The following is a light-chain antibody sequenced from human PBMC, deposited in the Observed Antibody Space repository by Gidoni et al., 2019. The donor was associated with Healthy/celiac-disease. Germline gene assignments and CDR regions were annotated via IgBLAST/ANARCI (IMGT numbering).Light chain of an antibody. J-gene: IGKJ2*01. Sequence: DLVVNQSPDSLAVSLGERATINCKSSQSVLYSSNNKNYLAWYQQKPGQPPKLLIYWASTRESGVPDRFSGSGSGTDFTLTISSLQAEDVAVYYCQQYYTTPYTFGQGTKLEIK. CDR1: QSVLYSSNNKNY. CDR3: QQYYTTPYT. CDR2: WAS. V-gene: IGKV4-1*01.